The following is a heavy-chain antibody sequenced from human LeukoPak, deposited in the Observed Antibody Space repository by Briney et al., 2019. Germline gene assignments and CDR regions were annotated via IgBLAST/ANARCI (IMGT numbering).Heavy chain of an antibody. V-gene: IGHV1-2*02. CDR1: GYTFTGYY. CDR3: ARPGRAPYHYYMDV. Sequence: ASVKVSCKASGYTFTGYYMHWVRQAPGQGLEWMGWINPNSGGTSYAQNFQGRVTMTRDTSISTAYMELSSLRSDDTAVYYCARPGRAPYHYYMDVWGKGTTVTISS. J-gene: IGHJ6*03. CDR2: INPNSGGT.